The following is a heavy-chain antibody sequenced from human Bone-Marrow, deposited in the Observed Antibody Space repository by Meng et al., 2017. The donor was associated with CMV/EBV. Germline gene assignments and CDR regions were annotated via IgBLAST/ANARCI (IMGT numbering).Heavy chain of an antibody. CDR3: AIATVPLDGYCTHGVCSQHPVWDD. V-gene: IGHV4-31*03. CDR2: IYYSGST. D-gene: IGHD2-8*01. Sequence: SETLSLTCTVSGASISSGGYYWSWIRQHPGKGLEWIGYIYYSGSTYYNPSLKSRVTISVDTSKNQYSLKLSSVTAADTAVYDCAIATVPLDGYCTHGVCSQHPVWDDWGQGTPVTVSS. J-gene: IGHJ4*02. CDR1: GASISSGGYY.